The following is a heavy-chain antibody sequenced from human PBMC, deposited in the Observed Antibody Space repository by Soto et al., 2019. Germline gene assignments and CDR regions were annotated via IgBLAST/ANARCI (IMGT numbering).Heavy chain of an antibody. CDR2: INQNGGAM. V-gene: IGHV3-7*01. CDR1: GFTFSNYW. J-gene: IGHJ4*02. D-gene: IGHD1-1*01. CDR3: ARVWNDGRFDY. Sequence: GGSLRLSCAASGFTFSNYWMTWVRQAPGRGLEWVASINQNGGAMHYVDSVKGRFTVSRDNAKNSLYLQVNSLRAEDTAVFYCARVWNDGRFDYWGQGTLVTVSS.